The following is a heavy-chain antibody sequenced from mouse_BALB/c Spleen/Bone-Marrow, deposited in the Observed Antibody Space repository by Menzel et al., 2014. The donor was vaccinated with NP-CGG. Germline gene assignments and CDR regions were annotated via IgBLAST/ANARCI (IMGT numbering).Heavy chain of an antibody. CDR2: ISSGGSYT. D-gene: IGHD2-4*01. CDR3: ARVLRVYAMDY. J-gene: IGHJ4*01. V-gene: IGHV5-9*02. Sequence: EVKLVDSGGGLVKPGGSLKLSCAASGFAFSSYDMSWVRQTPEKRLEWVATISSGGSYTYYPDSVKGRFTISRDNARNTLYLQMSSLRSEDAALYYCARVLRVYAMDYWGQGTSVTVSS. CDR1: GFAFSSYD.